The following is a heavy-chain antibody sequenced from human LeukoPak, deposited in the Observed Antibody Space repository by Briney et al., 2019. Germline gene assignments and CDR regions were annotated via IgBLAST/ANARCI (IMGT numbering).Heavy chain of an antibody. CDR3: AAKGRLLWFGELLS. V-gene: IGHV3-23*01. CDR1: GITLSNYG. CDR2: ISDSGGRT. Sequence: PGGSLRLSCAVSGITLSNYGMSWVRQAPGKGLEWVAGISDSGGRTNYADSVKGRFTISRDNPKNTLYLQMNSLRAEDTAVYYCAAKGRLLWFGELLSWGQGSLVTVSS. J-gene: IGHJ5*02. D-gene: IGHD3-10*01.